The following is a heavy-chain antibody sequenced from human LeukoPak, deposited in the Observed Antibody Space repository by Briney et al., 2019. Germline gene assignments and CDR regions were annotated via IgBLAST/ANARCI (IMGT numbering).Heavy chain of an antibody. Sequence: GGSLRLSCAASGFTFSSYGMHWVRQAPGKGLEWVAVIWYDGSNKYYADSVKGRFTISRDNSKNTLYLQMNSLRAEDTAVYYCARDPVYSGSYYVDYWGQGTLVTVSS. CDR3: ARDPVYSGSYYVDY. CDR2: IWYDGSNK. D-gene: IGHD1-26*01. CDR1: GFTFSSYG. J-gene: IGHJ4*02. V-gene: IGHV3-33*01.